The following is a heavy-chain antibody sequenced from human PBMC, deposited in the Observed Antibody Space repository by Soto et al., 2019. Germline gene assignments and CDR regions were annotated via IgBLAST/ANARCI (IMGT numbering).Heavy chain of an antibody. V-gene: IGHV1-18*01. Sequence: ASVKVSCKASGYTFTSYGISWVRQAPGQGLEWMGWISAYNGNTNYAQKLQGRVTMTTDTSTSTAYMELRSLRSDDTAVYYCARVDIVLVPSSSGDYYLNDVWGQGTTVPGSS. CDR3: ARVDIVLVPSSSGDYYLNDV. CDR1: GYTFTSYG. CDR2: ISAYNGNT. D-gene: IGHD2-2*03. J-gene: IGHJ6*02.